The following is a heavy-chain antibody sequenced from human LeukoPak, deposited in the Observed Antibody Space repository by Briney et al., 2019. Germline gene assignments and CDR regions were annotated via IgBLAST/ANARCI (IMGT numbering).Heavy chain of an antibody. Sequence: GGSLRLSCAASGFTFSSYWMSWARQAPGKGLEWVSGISGSDGSTNYADSVKGRFTISRENSKNTLYLQMNSLRAEDTAVYYCAKDSAKKYDDYWGQGTLVTVSS. CDR1: GFTFSSYW. CDR3: AKDSAKKYDDY. V-gene: IGHV3-23*01. D-gene: IGHD2/OR15-2a*01. J-gene: IGHJ4*02. CDR2: ISGSDGST.